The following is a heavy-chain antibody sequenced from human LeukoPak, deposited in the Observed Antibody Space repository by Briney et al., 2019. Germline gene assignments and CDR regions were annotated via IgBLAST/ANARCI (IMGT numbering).Heavy chain of an antibody. CDR3: AGLRDSSGYYSFDY. CDR2: IIPILGIA. CDR1: GGTFSSYA. Sequence: GASVKVCCKASGGTFSSYAISWVRQAPGQGVEWMGRIIPILGIANYAQKFQGRVTITADKSTSTAYMELSSLRSEDTAVYYCAGLRDSSGYYSFDYWGQGTLVTVSS. V-gene: IGHV1-69*04. D-gene: IGHD3-22*01. J-gene: IGHJ4*02.